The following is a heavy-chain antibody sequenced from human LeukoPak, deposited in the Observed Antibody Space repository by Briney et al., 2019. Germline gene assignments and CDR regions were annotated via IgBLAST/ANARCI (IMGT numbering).Heavy chain of an antibody. D-gene: IGHD5-18*01. CDR2: INPSGGST. CDR1: GYTFTSYY. Sequence: ASVKVSCKASGYTFTSYYMHWVRQAPGQGLEWMGIINPSGGSTSYAQKFQGRVTMTRDTSTSTVYMELSSLRSEDTAVYYCARDSERMDTAIVYLVYYYYGMDVWGQGTTVTVSS. V-gene: IGHV1-46*01. J-gene: IGHJ6*02. CDR3: ARDSERMDTAIVYLVYYYYGMDV.